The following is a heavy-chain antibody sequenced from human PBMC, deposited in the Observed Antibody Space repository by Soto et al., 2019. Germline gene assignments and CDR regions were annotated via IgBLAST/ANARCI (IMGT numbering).Heavy chain of an antibody. CDR2: IYHSGST. Sequence: SETLSLTCAVSGGSISSSNWWSWVRQPPGKGLEWIGEIYHSGSTNYNPSLKSRVTISVDKSKNQFSLKLSSVTAADTAVYYCASKGQQLSPHWFDPWGQGTLITVSS. J-gene: IGHJ5*02. D-gene: IGHD6-13*01. V-gene: IGHV4-4*02. CDR1: GGSISSSNW. CDR3: ASKGQQLSPHWFDP.